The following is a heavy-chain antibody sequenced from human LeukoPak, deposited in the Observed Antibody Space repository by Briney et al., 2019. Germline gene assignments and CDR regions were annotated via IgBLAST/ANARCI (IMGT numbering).Heavy chain of an antibody. D-gene: IGHD6-13*01. Sequence: GGSLRLSCAASGFTVSTNYMSWVRQAPGKGLEWVSVIYSGGSTYYADSVKGRFTISRDNSKNTLYLQMNSLRAEDTAVYYCANSPPYSSSWYDYWGQGTLVTVSS. CDR2: IYSGGST. CDR3: ANSPPYSSSWYDY. CDR1: GFTVSTNY. J-gene: IGHJ4*02. V-gene: IGHV3-66*01.